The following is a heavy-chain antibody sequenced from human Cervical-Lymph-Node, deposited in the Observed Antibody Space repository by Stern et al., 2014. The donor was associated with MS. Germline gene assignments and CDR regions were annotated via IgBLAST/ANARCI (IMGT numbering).Heavy chain of an antibody. D-gene: IGHD1-1*01. CDR3: ASTTGTTFYYGMDV. J-gene: IGHJ6*02. Sequence: VQLEESGAEVKKPGSSVKVYCKASGGTFSSYAINWVRQVPGQGLEWMGGIIPIFGTANYAQKFQGRVTITADESTSTAYMKLSRLRSEDTAVYYCASTTGTTFYYGMDVWGQGTTVTVSS. CDR1: GGTFSSYA. CDR2: IIPIFGTA. V-gene: IGHV1-69*01.